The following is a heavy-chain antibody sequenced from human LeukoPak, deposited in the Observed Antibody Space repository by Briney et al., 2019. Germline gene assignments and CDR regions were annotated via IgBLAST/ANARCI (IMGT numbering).Heavy chain of an antibody. CDR2: ISAYNGNT. D-gene: IGHD6-19*01. J-gene: IGHJ3*02. V-gene: IGHV1-18*01. Sequence: ASVKVSCKASGYTFTSYGISWVRQTPGQGLEWMGWISAYNGNTNYAQKLQGRVTMTTDTSTSTAYMELRSLRSDDTAVYYCAREAGIAVAGDAFDIWGQGTMVTVSS. CDR1: GYTFTSYG. CDR3: AREAGIAVAGDAFDI.